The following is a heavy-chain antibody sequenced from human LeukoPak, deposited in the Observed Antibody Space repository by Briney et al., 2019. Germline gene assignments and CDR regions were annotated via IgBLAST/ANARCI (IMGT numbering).Heavy chain of an antibody. Sequence: GGSLRLSCAASGFTFSSYGMHWVRQAPGKGLEWVAFIRYDGSNKYYADSVKGRFTISRDNSKNTLYLQMNSLRAEDTAVYYCASSMIVVVITTSYWGQGTLVTVSS. CDR2: IRYDGSNK. V-gene: IGHV3-30*02. J-gene: IGHJ4*02. D-gene: IGHD3-22*01. CDR1: GFTFSSYG. CDR3: ASSMIVVVITTSY.